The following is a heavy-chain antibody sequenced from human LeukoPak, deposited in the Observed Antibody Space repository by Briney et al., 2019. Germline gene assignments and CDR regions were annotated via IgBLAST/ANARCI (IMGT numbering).Heavy chain of an antibody. CDR1: GFTFSSYS. J-gene: IGHJ4*02. CDR2: ISSSSSYI. CDR3: ARAAPRYDSSGYLFDY. D-gene: IGHD3-22*01. V-gene: IGHV3-21*01. Sequence: PGGSLRLSCAASGFTFSSYSMNWVRQAPGKGLEWVSSISSSSSYIYYAGSVKGRFTISRDNAKNSLYLQMNSLRAEDTAVYYCARAAPRYDSSGYLFDYWGQGTLVTVSS.